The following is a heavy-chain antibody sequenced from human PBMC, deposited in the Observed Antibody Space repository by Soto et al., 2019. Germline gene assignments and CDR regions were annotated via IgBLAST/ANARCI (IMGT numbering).Heavy chain of an antibody. D-gene: IGHD6-13*01. CDR1: GFTFSSYG. CDR2: ISYDGSNK. CDR3: ANHAGIAAAGPGALDI. V-gene: IGHV3-30*18. J-gene: IGHJ3*02. Sequence: HPGGSLRLSCAASGFTFSSYGMHWVRQAPGEGLEWVAVISYDGSNKYYADSVKGRFTISRDNSKNTLYLQMNSLRAEDTAVSYFANHAGIAAAGPGALDIWGQGTMVTVSS.